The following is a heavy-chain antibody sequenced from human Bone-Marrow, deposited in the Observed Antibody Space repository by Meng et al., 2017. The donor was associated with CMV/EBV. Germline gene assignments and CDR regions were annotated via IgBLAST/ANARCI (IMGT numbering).Heavy chain of an antibody. Sequence: GESLKISCAASGFTFSCSAMHWVRQASGKGLEWVGRIKSKTDGGTTDYAAPGKGRFTISREDSKNTLYLQMNSLKTEDTAVYYCATVVRYYSYGMDVWGQGTTVTVSS. CDR2: IKSKTDGGTT. V-gene: IGHV3-15*01. D-gene: IGHD6-6*01. CDR1: GFTFSCSA. J-gene: IGHJ6*02. CDR3: ATVVRYYSYGMDV.